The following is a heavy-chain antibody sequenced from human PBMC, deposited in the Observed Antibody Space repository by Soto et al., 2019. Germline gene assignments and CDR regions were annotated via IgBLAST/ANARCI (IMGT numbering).Heavy chain of an antibody. V-gene: IGHV3-23*01. CDR2: LSGSGGT. J-gene: IGHJ4*02. Sequence: PGGSLRLSCAASGFTFSGYAMSWVRQAPGKGLEWVSGLSGSGGTLYADSVKGRFTISRDNSKNTLYLQMNSLRAKDAAIYYCAKEKDYDYVWGSSRYTSDYWGQGTLVTVSS. CDR3: AKEKDYDYVWGSSRYTSDY. CDR1: GFTFSGYA. D-gene: IGHD3-16*02.